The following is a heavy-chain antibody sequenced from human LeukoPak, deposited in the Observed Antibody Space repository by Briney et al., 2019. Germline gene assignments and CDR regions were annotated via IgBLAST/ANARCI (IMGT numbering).Heavy chain of an antibody. V-gene: IGHV4-59*13. Sequence: PSETLSLTCTVSGGSISGYYWSWIRQPPGKGLEWIGYMYYSGSTKCNPSLKSRVTISVDTSKNQFSLKLSSVTAADTAVYYCARGYSGYDPTYFDYWGQGTLVTVSS. D-gene: IGHD5-12*01. J-gene: IGHJ4*02. CDR3: ARGYSGYDPTYFDY. CDR2: MYYSGST. CDR1: GGSISGYY.